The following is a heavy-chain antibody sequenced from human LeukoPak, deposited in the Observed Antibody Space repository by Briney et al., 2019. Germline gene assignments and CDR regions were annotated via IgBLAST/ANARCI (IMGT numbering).Heavy chain of an antibody. V-gene: IGHV3-15*01. Sequence: PGGSLRLSCAASGFTFSNAWMSWVRQAPGKGLEWVGRIKSKTDGGTTDYAAPVKGRFTISRDDSKNTLYLQMNSLKTEDTAVYYCTTGDVGATPSPYYYYYYMDVWGKGTTVTISS. J-gene: IGHJ6*03. CDR1: GFTFSNAW. CDR2: IKSKTDGGTT. D-gene: IGHD1-26*01. CDR3: TTGDVGATPSPYYYYYYMDV.